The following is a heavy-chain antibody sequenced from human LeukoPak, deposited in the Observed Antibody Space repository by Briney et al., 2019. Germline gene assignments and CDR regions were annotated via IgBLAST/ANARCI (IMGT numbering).Heavy chain of an antibody. CDR2: ISGSGGST. V-gene: IGHV3-23*01. D-gene: IGHD2-2*03. CDR1: GFTFSSYA. CDR3: AGLMGIVVVPAAMLYY. J-gene: IGHJ4*02. Sequence: GGSLRLSCVASGFTFSSYAMSWVRQAPGKGLEWVSAISGSGGSTYYADSVKGRFTISRDNSKNTLYLQMNSLRAEDTAVYYCAGLMGIVVVPAAMLYYWGQGTLVTVSS.